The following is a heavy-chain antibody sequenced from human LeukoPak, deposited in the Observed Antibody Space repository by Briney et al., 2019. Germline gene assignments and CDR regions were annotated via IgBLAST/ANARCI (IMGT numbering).Heavy chain of an antibody. CDR3: ARGRGAARSSRTFDY. CDR1: GGSISSGGYF. CDR2: IHHSGST. V-gene: IGHV4-30-2*01. Sequence: PSETLSLTCAVSGGSISSGGYFWSWIRQPPGKGLEWIGYIHHSGSTYYNPSLKSRVTISVDTSKNQFSLKLSSVTAADTAVYYCARGRGAARSSRTFDYWGQGTLVTVSS. J-gene: IGHJ4*02. D-gene: IGHD6-6*01.